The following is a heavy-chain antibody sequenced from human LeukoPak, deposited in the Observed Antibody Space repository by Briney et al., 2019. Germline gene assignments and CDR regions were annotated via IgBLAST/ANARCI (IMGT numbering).Heavy chain of an antibody. CDR3: ARDSSYSGYDFFDY. J-gene: IGHJ4*02. CDR2: IYTSGST. CDR1: GGSISSYY. Sequence: PSETLSLTCTVTGGSISSYYWSWIRQPGGKGLEWIGRIYTSGSTNYNPSLKSRVTMSVDTSKNQFSLKLSSVTAADTAVYYCARDSSYSGYDFFDYWGQGTLVTVSS. V-gene: IGHV4-4*07. D-gene: IGHD5-12*01.